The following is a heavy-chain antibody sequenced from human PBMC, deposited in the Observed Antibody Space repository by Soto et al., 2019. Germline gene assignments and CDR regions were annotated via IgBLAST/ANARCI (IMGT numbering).Heavy chain of an antibody. V-gene: IGHV3-43*01. CDR2: ITWDGGSI. CDR3: AKGGFGGYGLDV. D-gene: IGHD6-25*01. J-gene: IGHJ6*02. Sequence: EEHLVESGGAEVQPGGSLRLSCAASGFNFHDFTINWVRQTPGKGLEGVSFITWDGGSIYYADSVRGRFTISRDNSKNSLTLEINSVRSDDSGLYYCAKGGFGGYGLDVWGQGTTVTVSS. CDR1: GFNFHDFT.